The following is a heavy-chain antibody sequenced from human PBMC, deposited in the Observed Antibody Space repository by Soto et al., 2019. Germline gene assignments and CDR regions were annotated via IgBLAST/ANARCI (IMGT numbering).Heavy chain of an antibody. D-gene: IGHD6-13*01. Sequence: ASVKVSCKASGYSFTGYSMHWVRQAPGQGLEWMGWINPKNGATNYARKFQGWVTMIRDTSISTAYMELRNLKSDDTAVYYCASDAPSSSWYTFDYWGQGTLVTVSS. V-gene: IGHV1-2*04. CDR1: GYSFTGYS. CDR2: INPKNGAT. CDR3: ASDAPSSSWYTFDY. J-gene: IGHJ4*02.